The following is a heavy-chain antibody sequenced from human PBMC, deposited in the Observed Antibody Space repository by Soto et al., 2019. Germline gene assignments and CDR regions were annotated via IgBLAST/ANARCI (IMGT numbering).Heavy chain of an antibody. D-gene: IGHD3-16*01. J-gene: IGHJ6*03. V-gene: IGHV1-18*01. Sequence: ASVKVSCKASGYTFTSYGISWVRQAPGQGLEGMGWISAYNGNTNYAQKLQGRVTMTTDTSTSTAFMELRSLRSDDTAVYYCARAGLGLGMSLCYYMDVWGKGTTVTVSS. CDR2: ISAYNGNT. CDR1: GYTFTSYG. CDR3: ARAGLGLGMSLCYYMDV.